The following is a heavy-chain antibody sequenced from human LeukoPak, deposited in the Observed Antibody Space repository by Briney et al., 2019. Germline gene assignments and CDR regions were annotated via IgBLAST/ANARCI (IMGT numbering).Heavy chain of an antibody. CDR1: GFTFSSYW. CDR3: ARGYSSSWYGGRLDY. V-gene: IGHV3-74*01. D-gene: IGHD6-13*01. Sequence: GGSLRLSCAASGFTFSSYWMHWVRQAPGKGLVWVSRINSNGSSTSYADSVKGRFTISRDNAKNTLYLQMNSLRAEDTAVYYCARGYSSSWYGGRLDYWGQGTLVTVSS. J-gene: IGHJ4*02. CDR2: INSNGSST.